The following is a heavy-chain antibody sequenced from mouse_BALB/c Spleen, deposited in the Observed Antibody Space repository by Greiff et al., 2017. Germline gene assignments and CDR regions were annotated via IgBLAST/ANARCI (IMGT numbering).Heavy chain of an antibody. CDR1: GYSITSGYY. J-gene: IGHJ4*01. D-gene: IGHD1-1*01. CDR3: ARHYGSSYGDYAMDY. Sequence: ESGPGLVKPSQSLSLTCSVTGYSITSGYYWNWIRQFPGNKLEWMGYISYDGSNNYNPSLKNRISITRDTSKNQFFLKLNSVTTEDTATYYCARHYGSSYGDYAMDYWGQGTSVTVSS. V-gene: IGHV3-6*02. CDR2: ISYDGSN.